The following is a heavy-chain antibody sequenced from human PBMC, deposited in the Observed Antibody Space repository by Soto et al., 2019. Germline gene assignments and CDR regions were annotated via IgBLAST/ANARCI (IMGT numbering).Heavy chain of an antibody. J-gene: IGHJ6*02. V-gene: IGHV4-39*01. D-gene: IGHD6-13*01. CDR3: RSSSRYSTDV. Sequence: QLQLQESGPGLVKPSETLSLSCTVSGGSITSSFYWGWIRQPPGKGMEWIGSIYGTGNTYYNPSLXXRVTISADTSKNQSSLNLISATAADTGVYYCRSSSRYSTDVWGQGATVTVSS. CDR2: IYGTGNT. CDR1: GGSITSSFY.